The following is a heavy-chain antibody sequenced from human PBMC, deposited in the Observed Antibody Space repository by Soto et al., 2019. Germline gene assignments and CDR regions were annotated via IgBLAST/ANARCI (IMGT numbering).Heavy chain of an antibody. CDR2: IYYSGST. Sequence: ETLSLTCTVSGVSVTGVSYYGCCIRQPPGKGLEWIGYIYYSGSTNYNPSLKSRVTISVDTSKNQFSLKLSSVTAADTAVYYCARDVLVPAAMLGYYYYYGMDVWGQGTTV. CDR1: GVSVTGVSYY. D-gene: IGHD2-2*01. CDR3: ARDVLVPAAMLGYYYYYGMDV. J-gene: IGHJ6*02. V-gene: IGHV4-61*01.